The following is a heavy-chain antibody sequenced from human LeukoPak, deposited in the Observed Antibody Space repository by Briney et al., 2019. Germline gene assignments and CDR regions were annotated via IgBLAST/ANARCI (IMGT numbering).Heavy chain of an antibody. D-gene: IGHD3-9*01. CDR1: GFTFSSYA. V-gene: IGHV3-64*01. J-gene: IGHJ5*02. CDR2: ISSNGGST. CDR3: ARAGPGYYDP. Sequence: GGSLRLSCAASGFTFSSYAMHWVRQAPGKGLEYVSAISSNGGSTYYANSVKGRFTISRDNSKNTLYLQMGSLRAEDMAVYYCARAGPGYYDPWGQGTLVTVSS.